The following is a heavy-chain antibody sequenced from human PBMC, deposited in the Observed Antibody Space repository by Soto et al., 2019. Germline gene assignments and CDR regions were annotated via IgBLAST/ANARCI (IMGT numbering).Heavy chain of an antibody. CDR3: AKGRIRGYSYGVFDF. Sequence: GGSLRLSCAASGSTFSSYDMSWVRQAPGKGLEWVSAVSGGGSSTYYADSVKGRFTISRDNSQNTVTLLMSSLRADDTAVYYCAKGRIRGYSYGVFDFWGQGTLVTVSS. D-gene: IGHD5-18*01. CDR1: GSTFSSYD. J-gene: IGHJ4*02. V-gene: IGHV3-23*01. CDR2: VSGGGSST.